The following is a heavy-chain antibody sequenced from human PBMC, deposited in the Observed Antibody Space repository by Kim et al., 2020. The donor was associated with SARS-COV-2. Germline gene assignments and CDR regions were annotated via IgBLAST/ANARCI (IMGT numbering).Heavy chain of an antibody. J-gene: IGHJ6*03. CDR1: GGSISSSSDY. CDR3: ARYVSYSSSSFSQYYMDV. Sequence: SETLSLTCTVSGGSISSSSDYWGWIRQPPEKGMEWIGTTNYRGTTAYNPSLKSRVTISEDTSKNQFSLKLNSVTAADTAMYYCARYVSYSSSSFSQYYMDVWGKGTTVTVSS. D-gene: IGHD6-6*01. V-gene: IGHV4-39*01. CDR2: TNYRGTT.